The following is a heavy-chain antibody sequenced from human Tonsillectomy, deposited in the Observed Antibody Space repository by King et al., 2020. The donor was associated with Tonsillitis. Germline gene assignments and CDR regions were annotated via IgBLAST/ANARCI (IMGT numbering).Heavy chain of an antibody. V-gene: IGHV3-7*04. J-gene: IGHJ4*02. CDR3: ARVGDCGSTSCYTFFFDY. CDR1: GFTFSSYW. D-gene: IGHD2-2*02. CDR2: IKQDGSET. Sequence: VQLVESGGGLVQPGGSLRLSCAASGFTFSSYWMSWVRQAPGKGLEWVANIKQDGSETYYVDSVKGRFTNSRDNAKNSLYLQMNSLRAEDTSLYYCARVGDCGSTSCYTFFFDYWGQGTLVTVSS.